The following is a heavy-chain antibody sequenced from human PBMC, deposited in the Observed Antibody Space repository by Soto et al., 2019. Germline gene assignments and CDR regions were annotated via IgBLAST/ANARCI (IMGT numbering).Heavy chain of an antibody. CDR3: ARDPYLTYYYDSSGYYPDY. Sequence: ASVKVSCKASGYTFTGYYMHWVRQAPGQGLEWMGWINPNSGGTNYAQKFQGRVTMTRDTSISTAYMELSRLRSDDTAVYYCARDPYLTYYYDSSGYYPDYWGQGTLVTASS. J-gene: IGHJ4*02. D-gene: IGHD3-22*01. CDR1: GYTFTGYY. V-gene: IGHV1-2*02. CDR2: INPNSGGT.